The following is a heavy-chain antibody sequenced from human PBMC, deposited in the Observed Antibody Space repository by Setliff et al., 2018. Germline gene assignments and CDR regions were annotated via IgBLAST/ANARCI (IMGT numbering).Heavy chain of an antibody. Sequence: TGGSLRLSCAASGFTFSDYWMHWVRQAPGKGLVWVSRVDSDGSSTKYADSVKGRFTISRDNAKNTLYLQMNSLRAEDTAVYYCVPGIATAGKVSWGQGTLVTVSS. CDR1: GFTFSDYW. D-gene: IGHD6-13*01. CDR3: VPGIATAGKVS. J-gene: IGHJ5*02. V-gene: IGHV3-74*03. CDR2: VDSDGSST.